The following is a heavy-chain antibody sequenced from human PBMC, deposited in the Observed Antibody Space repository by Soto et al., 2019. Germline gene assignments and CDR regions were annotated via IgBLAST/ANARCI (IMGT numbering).Heavy chain of an antibody. CDR3: ARHVGSGSYPYYYYGMDV. D-gene: IGHD3-10*01. V-gene: IGHV5-51*01. CDR1: GYRFTSYW. CDR2: IHPGDSDT. Sequence: PGESLKISCKGSGYRFTSYWIGWVRQLPGQGLEWMGIIHPGDSDTRYSPSFQGQVTFSVDKSITTAYLQWSSLKASDTAMYYCARHVGSGSYPYYYYGMDVWGQGTTVTVSS. J-gene: IGHJ6*02.